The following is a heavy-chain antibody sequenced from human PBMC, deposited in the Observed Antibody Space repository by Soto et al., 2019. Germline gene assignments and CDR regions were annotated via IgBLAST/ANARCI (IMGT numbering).Heavy chain of an antibody. J-gene: IGHJ6*02. CDR2: IVVGSGNT. Sequence: QMQLVQSGPEVKQPGTSVKVSCKASGFTFTSSAVQWVRQARGQRLEWIGWIVVGSGNTNYAQKFQERVTITRDMSTSTAYMELSSLRSEDTAVYYCATSTTPGGMDVWGQGTTVTVSS. CDR3: ATSTTPGGMDV. D-gene: IGHD1-1*01. CDR1: GFTFTSSA. V-gene: IGHV1-58*01.